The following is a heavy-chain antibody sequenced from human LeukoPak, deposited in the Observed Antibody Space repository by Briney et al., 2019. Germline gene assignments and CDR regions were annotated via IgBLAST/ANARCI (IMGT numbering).Heavy chain of an antibody. CDR1: GGTFSSYA. V-gene: IGHV1-69*04. CDR3: ARVAVYSSSSGEDY. Sequence: ASVKVSCKASGGTFSSYAISWVRQAPGQGLEWMGRIIPILGIANYAQKFQGRVTITADKSTSTAYMELSSLSSEDTAVYYCARVAVYSSSSGEDYWGQGTLVTVSS. D-gene: IGHD6-6*01. CDR2: IIPILGIA. J-gene: IGHJ4*02.